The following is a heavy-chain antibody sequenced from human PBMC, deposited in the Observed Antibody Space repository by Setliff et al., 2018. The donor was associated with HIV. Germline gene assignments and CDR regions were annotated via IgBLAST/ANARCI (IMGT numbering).Heavy chain of an antibody. CDR3: ARQRADCSGGSCYGY. V-gene: IGHV4-34*01. J-gene: IGHJ4*01. D-gene: IGHD2-15*01. Sequence: KPSETLSLTCAVYGGSFSDYSWNWIRQTPEKGLEWIAEITQSGTTNYNPSLRGRVTIALGTSKNHFSLKLRSVTAADTSMYYCARQRADCSGGSCYGYWGQGTLVTVSS. CDR1: GGSFSDYS. CDR2: ITQSGTT.